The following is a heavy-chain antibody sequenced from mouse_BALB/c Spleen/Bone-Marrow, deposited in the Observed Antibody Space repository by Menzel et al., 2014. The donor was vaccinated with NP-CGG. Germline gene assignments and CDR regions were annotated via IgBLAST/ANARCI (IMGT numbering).Heavy chain of an antibody. V-gene: IGHV1-5*01. Sequence: EVQLQQSGTVLARPGAAVKMSCKASGYTFSNYWMHWIKQRPGQGLEWIGTIHPGNSDTTYNRKFKGKAKLTAVTSTRKADMERRSRTKEDSAGDDWTTLARNNFDDWGQGTTRTVSA. CDR3: TTLARNNFDD. J-gene: IGHJ2*01. CDR2: IHPGNSDT. D-gene: IGHD3-1*01. CDR1: GYTFSNYW.